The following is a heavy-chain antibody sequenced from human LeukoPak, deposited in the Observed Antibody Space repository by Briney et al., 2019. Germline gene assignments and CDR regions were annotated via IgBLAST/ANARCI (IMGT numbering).Heavy chain of an antibody. CDR3: AKSTLFDRPHAFDI. V-gene: IGHV3-23*01. CDR2: ISGSGGST. Sequence: SGGSLRLSCAASGFTFSDYYMSWIRQTPGKGLEWVSAISGSGGSTYYADSVKGRFTISRDNSKNTLYLQMNSLRAEDTAVYYCAKSTLFDRPHAFDIWDQGTMVTVSS. D-gene: IGHD3-22*01. CDR1: GFTFSDYY. J-gene: IGHJ3*02.